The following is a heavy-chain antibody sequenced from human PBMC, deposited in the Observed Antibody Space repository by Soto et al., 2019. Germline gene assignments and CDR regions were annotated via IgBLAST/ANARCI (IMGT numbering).Heavy chain of an antibody. CDR3: VRDSHGDY. CDR1: GFIFSNYW. Sequence: EVQLVESGGGLVQPGGSLRLSCAGSGFIFSNYWMHWVRQAPGKGLEWVSRIDHDGPTGYADSVRGRFTISRDNAENTLYLQMHSLRPEDTAVYYCVRDSHGDYWGQGTLVTVSS. CDR2: IDHDGPT. V-gene: IGHV3-74*01. J-gene: IGHJ4*02.